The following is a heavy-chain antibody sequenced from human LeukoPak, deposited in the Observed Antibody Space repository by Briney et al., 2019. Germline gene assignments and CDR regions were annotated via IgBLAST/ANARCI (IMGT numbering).Heavy chain of an antibody. CDR3: AGVRTGPQYSDY. D-gene: IGHD1-1*01. CDR2: IKQDGSEK. Sequence: GGSLRLSCVASGLTFNNAWMTWVRQAPGKGLEWVANIKQDGSEKYYVDSVKGRFTISRDNAKNSLYLQMNSLRAEDTAVYYCAGVRTGPQYSDYWGQGTLVSVSS. CDR1: GLTFNNAW. J-gene: IGHJ4*02. V-gene: IGHV3-7*05.